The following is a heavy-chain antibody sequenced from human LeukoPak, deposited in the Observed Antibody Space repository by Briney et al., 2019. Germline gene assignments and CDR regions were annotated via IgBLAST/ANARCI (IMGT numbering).Heavy chain of an antibody. CDR1: GFTFSSYA. V-gene: IGHV3-23*01. J-gene: IGHJ6*04. CDR3: AELGITMIGGV. D-gene: IGHD3-10*02. Sequence: GGSLRLSCAASGFTFSSYAMSWVRQAPGKGLEWVSAISDGGNTYYADSVKGRFTISRDNAKNSLYLQMNSLRAEDTAVYYCAELGITMIGGVWGKGTTVTISS. CDR2: ISDGGNT.